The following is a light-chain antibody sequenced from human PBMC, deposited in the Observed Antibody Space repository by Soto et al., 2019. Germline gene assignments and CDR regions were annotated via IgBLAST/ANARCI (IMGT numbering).Light chain of an antibody. J-gene: IGLJ2*01. V-gene: IGLV1-47*01. CDR2: RN. CDR3: AAWDASLSGRV. Sequence: QPVLTQPPSASGTPGQRVTISCSGSSSNIGSNYVYWYQQLPGTAPKLLIYRNQRPSGVPDRFSGSKSGTSASLAISGLRSEDEADYYCAAWDASLSGRVFGGGTKLTVL. CDR1: SSNIGSNY.